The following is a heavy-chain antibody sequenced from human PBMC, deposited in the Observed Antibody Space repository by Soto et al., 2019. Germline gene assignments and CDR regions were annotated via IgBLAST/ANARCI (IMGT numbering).Heavy chain of an antibody. D-gene: IGHD2-2*01. J-gene: IGHJ5*02. V-gene: IGHV1-8*01. CDR3: ARGREYQLLFFPP. Sequence: ASVKVSCKASGYTFTSYDINWVRQATGQGLEWMGWMNPNSGNTGYAQKFQGRVTMTRNTSISTAYIELSSLRSEDTAVYYCARGREYQLLFFPPWGQGTLVTVSS. CDR2: MNPNSGNT. CDR1: GYTFTSYD.